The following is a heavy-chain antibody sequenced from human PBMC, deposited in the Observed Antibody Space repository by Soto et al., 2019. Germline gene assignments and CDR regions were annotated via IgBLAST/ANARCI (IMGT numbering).Heavy chain of an antibody. CDR3: ARSLTEGYCTITGCYTRPLYGMDV. Sequence: QEQLVQSGAEVKKPGASVKVSCKASGYTFSGYYIHWLRQAPGQGLEWMGRINPNSGGTNYAQKFQGRVTVTRATHTSTAYMDMSRVTSAETAVYYCARSLTEGYCTITGCYTRPLYGMDVWGQGTTVTVSS. V-gene: IGHV1-2*06. J-gene: IGHJ6*02. CDR2: INPNSGGT. D-gene: IGHD2-2*02. CDR1: GYTFSGYY.